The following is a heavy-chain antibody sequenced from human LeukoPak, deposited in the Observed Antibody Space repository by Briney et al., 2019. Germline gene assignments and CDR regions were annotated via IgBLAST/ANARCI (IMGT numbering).Heavy chain of an antibody. D-gene: IGHD3-3*01. CDR1: GGSFSGYY. CDR2: INHSGST. Sequence: SETLSLTCAVYGGSFSGYYWSWIRQPPGKGLEWIGEINHSGSTNYNPSLKSQVTISVDTSKNQFSLKLSSVTAADTAVYYCARVWSGYYREFDYWGQGTLVTVSS. CDR3: ARVWSGYYREFDY. V-gene: IGHV4-34*01. J-gene: IGHJ4*02.